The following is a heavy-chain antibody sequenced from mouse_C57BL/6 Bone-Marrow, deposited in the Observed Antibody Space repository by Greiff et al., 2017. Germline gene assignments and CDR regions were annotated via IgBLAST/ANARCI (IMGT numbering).Heavy chain of an antibody. Sequence: EVHLVESGGGLVKPGGSLKLSCAASGFTFSSYAMSWVRQTPEKRLEWVATISDGGSYTYYPDNVKGRFTIARDNAKNNLYLQMSHLKSEDTAMYYCARDGKLWVTTSSYWYFDVWGTGTTVTVAS. D-gene: IGHD2-1*01. V-gene: IGHV5-4*01. CDR3: ARDGKLWVTTSSYWYFDV. CDR2: ISDGGSYT. CDR1: GFTFSSYA. J-gene: IGHJ1*03.